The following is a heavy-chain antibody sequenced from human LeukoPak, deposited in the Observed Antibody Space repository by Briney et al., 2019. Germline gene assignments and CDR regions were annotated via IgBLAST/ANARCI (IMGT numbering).Heavy chain of an antibody. CDR3: AREIYPKNCTNGVCYRAADYYYYMDV. CDR1: GYTFTSYY. Sequence: ASVKVSCKASGYTFTSYYMHWVRQAPGQGLEWMGIINPSGGSTSYAQKFQGRVTMTRDTSTSTVYTELSSLRSEDTAVYYCAREIYPKNCTNGVCYRAADYYYYMDVWGKGTTVTVSS. V-gene: IGHV1-46*01. D-gene: IGHD2-8*01. CDR2: INPSGGST. J-gene: IGHJ6*03.